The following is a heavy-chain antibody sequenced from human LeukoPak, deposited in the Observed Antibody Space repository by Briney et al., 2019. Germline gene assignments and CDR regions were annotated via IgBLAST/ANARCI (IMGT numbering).Heavy chain of an antibody. Sequence: PGGSLRLSCAASGFTFSDYYMSWIRQAPGKGLEWVSYISSSGSTIYYADSVKGRFTISRDNAKNSLYLQMNSLRAEDTAVYYCAGSRGYSYGHPDYYYGMDVWGQGTTVTVSS. CDR2: ISSSGSTI. CDR3: AGSRGYSYGHPDYYYGMDV. D-gene: IGHD5-18*01. CDR1: GFTFSDYY. V-gene: IGHV3-11*01. J-gene: IGHJ6*02.